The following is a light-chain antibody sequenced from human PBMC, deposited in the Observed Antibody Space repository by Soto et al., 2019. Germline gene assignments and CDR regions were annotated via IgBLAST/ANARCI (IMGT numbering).Light chain of an antibody. CDR3: QQANIFPYT. V-gene: IGKV1-12*01. Sequence: DIQMTQSPSSVSASVGDRVTITCRASQGISSWLAGYQQRPGKAPKLLIYAESTLQSGVPSRFSGSGSGTEFTLTIRRLQPEDFATYFCQQANIFPYTFGQGTKLEIK. CDR1: QGISSW. CDR2: AES. J-gene: IGKJ2*01.